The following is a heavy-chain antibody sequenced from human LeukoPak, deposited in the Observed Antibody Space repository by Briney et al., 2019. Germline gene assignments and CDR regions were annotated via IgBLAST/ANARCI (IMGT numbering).Heavy chain of an antibody. D-gene: IGHD1-20*01. Sequence: ASVKVSCKASGYTFTSYGISWVRQAPGQGLEWMGWISAYNGNTNYAQKLQGRVTMTTDTPTSTAYMELRSLRSDDTAVYYCARGPRVTAGQALFDYWGQGTLVTVSS. CDR2: ISAYNGNT. V-gene: IGHV1-18*01. CDR1: GYTFTSYG. J-gene: IGHJ4*02. CDR3: ARGPRVTAGQALFDY.